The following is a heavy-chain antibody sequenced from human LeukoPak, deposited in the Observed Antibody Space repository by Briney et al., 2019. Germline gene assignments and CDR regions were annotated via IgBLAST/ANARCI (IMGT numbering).Heavy chain of an antibody. CDR2: IKQDGSDK. D-gene: IGHD6-19*01. J-gene: IGHJ4*02. Sequence: PGVSLRLSCAVSGFTFSSYRMSWVRQAPGKGLEWVANIKQDGSDKYYLDSVKGRFTISRDNTKNSLYLQMNSLRAEDTAVYYCARDYSGWYYYWGQGTLVTVSS. CDR3: ARDYSGWYYY. CDR1: GFTFSSYR. V-gene: IGHV3-7*04.